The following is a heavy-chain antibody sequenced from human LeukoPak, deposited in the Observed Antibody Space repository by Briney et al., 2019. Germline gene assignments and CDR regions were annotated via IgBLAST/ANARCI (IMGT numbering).Heavy chain of an antibody. CDR3: AREGGMVYSYGYLYYFDY. D-gene: IGHD5-18*01. V-gene: IGHV3-7*01. Sequence: GGSLRLSCAASGFTFSSYWMSWVRQASGKGLEWVANIKQDGSEKYYVDSVKGRFTISRDNAKNSLYLQMNSLRAEDTAVYYCAREGGMVYSYGYLYYFDYWGQGTLVTVSS. CDR1: GFTFSSYW. CDR2: IKQDGSEK. J-gene: IGHJ4*02.